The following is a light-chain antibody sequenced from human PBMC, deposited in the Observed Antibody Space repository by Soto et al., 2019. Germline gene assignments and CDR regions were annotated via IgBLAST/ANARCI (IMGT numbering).Light chain of an antibody. J-gene: IGKJ4*01. CDR3: MAGLQPLT. CDR1: QNLLLNTTGFNY. Sequence: DFVMTQSPLSLPVTPGEPASISCRSSQNLLLNTTGFNYLDWYLQKPGQSPQLLIYLGSNRASGVPDRFRGSGSGTDFTLEISRVEAEDVGIYYCMAGLQPLTFGGGTKVEIK. V-gene: IGKV2-28*01. CDR2: LGS.